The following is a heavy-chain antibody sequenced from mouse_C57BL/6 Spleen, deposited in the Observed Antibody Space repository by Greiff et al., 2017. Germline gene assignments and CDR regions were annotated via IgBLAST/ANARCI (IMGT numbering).Heavy chain of an antibody. V-gene: IGHV1-81*01. D-gene: IGHD1-1*01. Sequence: QVQLQQSGAELARPGASVKLSCKASGYTFTSYGIRWVKQRTGQGLEWIGEIYPRSGNTYYNEKFKGKATLTADESSSKAYMELRSLTSEDSAVYFCARWRGHVNYEGYAMDYWGQGTSVTVSS. J-gene: IGHJ4*01. CDR3: ARWRGHVNYEGYAMDY. CDR2: IYPRSGNT. CDR1: GYTFTSYG.